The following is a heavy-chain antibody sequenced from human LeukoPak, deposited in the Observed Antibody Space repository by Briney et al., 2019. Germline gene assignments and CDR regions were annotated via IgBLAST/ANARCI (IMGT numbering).Heavy chain of an antibody. V-gene: IGHV3-74*01. Sequence: GGSLRLSCAASGFTFSSYWMHWVRQPPGKGLVWVSRINSDGSITTYADSVRGRFTISRDNAKSTLYLQMNSLRAEDTAVYYCASSTQISKYADYWGQGALVTVSS. CDR1: GFTFSSYW. CDR2: INSDGSIT. J-gene: IGHJ4*02. D-gene: IGHD2-2*01. CDR3: ASSTQISKYADY.